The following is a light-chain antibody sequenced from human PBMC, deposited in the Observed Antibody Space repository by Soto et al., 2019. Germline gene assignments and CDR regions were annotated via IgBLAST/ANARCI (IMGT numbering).Light chain of an antibody. Sequence: QSALTQPPSVSAAPGQKVTISCSGSSSNIGNNYVSWYQQLPGTAPKLLIYENNKRPSGIPDRFSGSKSGTSATLGITGLQTGDEADYYCGTWDSSLSAVLFGGGTKVTVL. CDR1: SSNIGNNY. J-gene: IGLJ2*01. CDR2: ENN. V-gene: IGLV1-51*02. CDR3: GTWDSSLSAVL.